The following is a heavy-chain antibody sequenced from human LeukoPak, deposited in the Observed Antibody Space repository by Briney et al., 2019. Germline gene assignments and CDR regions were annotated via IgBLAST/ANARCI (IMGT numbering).Heavy chain of an antibody. V-gene: IGHV3-9*01. CDR1: GFIFNNYA. D-gene: IGHD2-15*01. Sequence: GGSLRLSCAGSGFIFNNYAMHWVRQPPGKGLEWVSGISWNSGSIDYADSVKGRFTISRDNAKNSLYLQMNSLRAEDTAVYYCAEGVAAPYYWGQGTLVTVSS. CDR2: ISWNSGSI. CDR3: AEGVAAPYY. J-gene: IGHJ4*02.